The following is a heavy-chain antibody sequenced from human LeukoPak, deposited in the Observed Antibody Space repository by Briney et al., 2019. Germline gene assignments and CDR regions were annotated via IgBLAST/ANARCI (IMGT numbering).Heavy chain of an antibody. CDR2: ISAYNGNT. D-gene: IGHD4-11*01. V-gene: IGHV1-18*01. CDR1: GYTFTSYG. J-gene: IGHJ6*02. Sequence: ASVKVSCKASGYTFTSYGISWVRQAPGQGLEWMGWISAYNGNTNYAQELQGRVTMTTDTSTSTAYMELRSLRSDDTAVYYCAREMTTVAEYYYYGMDVWGQGTTVTVSS. CDR3: AREMTTVAEYYYYGMDV.